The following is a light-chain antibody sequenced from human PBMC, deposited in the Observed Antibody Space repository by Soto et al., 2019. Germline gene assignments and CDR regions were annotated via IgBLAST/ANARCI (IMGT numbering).Light chain of an antibody. CDR1: QSVFTN. V-gene: IGKV3-15*01. CDR3: QQYNNWPYT. J-gene: IGKJ2*01. Sequence: EIVMTQSPATLSVSPGERVTLSCRASQSVFTNLAWHQQKPGQAPRLLIYATSTRATGVPSRFSGSGSGTEFTLTISSLQSEDFGVYYCQQYNNWPYTFGPGTKLEIK. CDR2: ATS.